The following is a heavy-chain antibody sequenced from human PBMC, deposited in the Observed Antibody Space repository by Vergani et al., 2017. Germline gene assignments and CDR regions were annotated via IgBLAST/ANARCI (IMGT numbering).Heavy chain of an antibody. CDR3: ARYLCPGGSCIGFDY. J-gene: IGHJ4*02. CDR1: GGSFNTYY. D-gene: IGHD2-8*02. Sequence: QVQLEESGPGLVKPSETLSLTCTVSGGSFNTYYWSWIRQAPGKGLDWVGYIYYTGDTRSNPSLTSRISMSLDTSRSQFSLTVKSVTVADTAVYYCARYLCPGGSCIGFDYWGQGILVTVSS. CDR2: IYYTGDT. V-gene: IGHV4-59*01.